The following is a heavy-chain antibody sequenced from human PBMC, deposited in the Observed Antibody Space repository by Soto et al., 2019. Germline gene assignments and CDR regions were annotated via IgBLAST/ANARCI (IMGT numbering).Heavy chain of an antibody. CDR1: GFTFSNYA. CDR3: AKTDKFHSQSSGWATRFDS. D-gene: IGHD6-19*01. CDR2: ITSAGST. Sequence: EVQLLESGGDLAQPGGSLRLICAASGFTFSNYAMTWVRQSPGKGLEWVSTITSAGSTFYGDTVKGRFTFSRDNSKSSLYLQMNSLGAEDTAVYYCAKTDKFHSQSSGWATRFDSWVQGTLVTVSS. V-gene: IGHV3-23*01. J-gene: IGHJ4*02.